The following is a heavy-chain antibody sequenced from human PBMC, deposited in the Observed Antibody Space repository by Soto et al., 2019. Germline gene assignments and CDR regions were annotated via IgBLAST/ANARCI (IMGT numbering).Heavy chain of an antibody. CDR3: AREEKCRGGTCYSEYFHL. Sequence: QVQLVQSGAEVQKPGSSVKVSCKTSGYIFTAYSMHWVRQAPGQGLEWMGVVNPSGGSARDAQSFEGRVNVTRDTSTSTFYMELSSLRSEDTAVYYCAREEKCRGGTCYSEYFHLWGQGTLVTDSS. J-gene: IGHJ1*01. V-gene: IGHV1-46*01. D-gene: IGHD2-15*01. CDR2: VNPSGGSA. CDR1: GYIFTAYS.